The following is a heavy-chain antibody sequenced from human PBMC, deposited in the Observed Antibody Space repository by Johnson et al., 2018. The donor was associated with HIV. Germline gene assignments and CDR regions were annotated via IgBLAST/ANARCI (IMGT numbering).Heavy chain of an antibody. CDR3: ARDRGIAARPFRYAFDI. D-gene: IGHD6-6*01. CDR1: GFTFSSYG. V-gene: IGHV3-30*02. Sequence: QVQLVESGGGVVQPGGSLRLSCAASGFTFSSYGMHWVRQAPGKGLEWVAFIRYDGSNKYYAHSVTARFTISRDNSKNTLYLQMNSLRAEDTAVYYCARDRGIAARPFRYAFDIWGQGTMVTVSS. CDR2: IRYDGSNK. J-gene: IGHJ3*02.